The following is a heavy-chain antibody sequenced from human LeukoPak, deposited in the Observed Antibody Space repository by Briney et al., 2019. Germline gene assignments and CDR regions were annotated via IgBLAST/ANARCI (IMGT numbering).Heavy chain of an antibody. CDR1: GFTFDTYS. CDR2: ITSSSDTI. J-gene: IGHJ4*02. Sequence: GGSLRLSCAASGFTFDTYSMSWVRQAPGKGLEWVSYITSSSDTIYYTDSVEGRFTISSDNSKNTLYLQMNNLRAEDTALYYCAKILQAETGPFDYWGQGTLVTVSS. CDR3: AKILQAETGPFDY. V-gene: IGHV3-48*01. D-gene: IGHD7-27*01.